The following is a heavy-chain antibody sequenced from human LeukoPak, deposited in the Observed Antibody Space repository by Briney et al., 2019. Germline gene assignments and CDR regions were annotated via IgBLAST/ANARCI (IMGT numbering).Heavy chain of an antibody. CDR1: GFTLSSSV. CDR2: IVVDSGNT. Sequence: GTSVKVSCKASGFTLSSSVMKWVRQARGQRLEWIGWIVVDSGNTNYAQKFQERVTITRDMSTSTAYMELSSLTSEDTAVYYCAAERHDSSGYYYFDYWGQGTLVTVSS. CDR3: AAERHDSSGYYYFDY. J-gene: IGHJ4*02. V-gene: IGHV1-58*02. D-gene: IGHD3-22*01.